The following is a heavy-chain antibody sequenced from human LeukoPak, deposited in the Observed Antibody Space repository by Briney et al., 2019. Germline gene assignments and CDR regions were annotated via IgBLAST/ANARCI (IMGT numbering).Heavy chain of an antibody. CDR3: AKSGITMIVVAPGPFDY. V-gene: IGHV3-30*02. D-gene: IGHD3-22*01. Sequence: GGSLRLSCAASGFTFSSYGMHWVRQAPGKGLEWVAFIRYDGSNKYYADSVKGRSTISRDNSKNTLYLQMNSLRAEDTAVYYCAKSGITMIVVAPGPFDYWGQGTLVTVSS. J-gene: IGHJ4*02. CDR1: GFTFSSYG. CDR2: IRYDGSNK.